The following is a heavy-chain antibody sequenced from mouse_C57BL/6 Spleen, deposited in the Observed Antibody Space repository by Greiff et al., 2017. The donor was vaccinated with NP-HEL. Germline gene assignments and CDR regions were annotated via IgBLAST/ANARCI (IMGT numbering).Heavy chain of an antibody. CDR1: GYTFTSYW. V-gene: IGHV1-64*01. Sequence: QVQLQQSGAELVKPGASVKLSCKASGYTFTSYWMHWVKQRPGQGLEWIGMIHPNSGSTNYNEKFKSKATLTVDKSSSTAYMQLSSLTSEDSAVYYCARVNYGSSYGAMDYWGQGTSVTVSS. D-gene: IGHD1-1*01. J-gene: IGHJ4*01. CDR3: ARVNYGSSYGAMDY. CDR2: IHPNSGST.